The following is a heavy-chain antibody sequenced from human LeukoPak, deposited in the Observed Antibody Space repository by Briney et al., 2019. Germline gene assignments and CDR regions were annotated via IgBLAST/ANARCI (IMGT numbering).Heavy chain of an antibody. V-gene: IGHV3-33*01. CDR2: IWYDGSNT. D-gene: IGHD3-22*01. CDR3: ARGEQYSYHSGGPKSSDALGI. Sequence: GGSLRLSCAASGFTFSSHGMHWVRQAPGKGLEWVGSIWYDGSNTYHADSVKGRFTISRDNPKNTLYLQMNSLRAEDTAVYYCARGEQYSYHSGGPKSSDALGIWGQGTMVTVSS. J-gene: IGHJ3*02. CDR1: GFTFSSHG.